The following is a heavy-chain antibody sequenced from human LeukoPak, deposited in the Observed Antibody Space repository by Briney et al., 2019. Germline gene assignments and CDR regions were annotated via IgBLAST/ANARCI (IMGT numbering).Heavy chain of an antibody. CDR3: ARFNTLGGGY. CDR1: GYTFTSYD. CDR2: MNPNSGST. V-gene: IGHV1-8*01. J-gene: IGHJ4*02. D-gene: IGHD2/OR15-2a*01. Sequence: ASVKVSCKASGYTFTSYDINWVRQATGQGLEWMGRMNPNSGSTSYAQKFQGRVTMTRNTSISTAYMELSSLRSEDTAVYYCARFNTLGGGYWGQGTLVTVSS.